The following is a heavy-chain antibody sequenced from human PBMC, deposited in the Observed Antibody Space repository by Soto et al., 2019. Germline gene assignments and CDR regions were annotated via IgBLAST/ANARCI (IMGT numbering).Heavy chain of an antibody. CDR3: ARDGIAANHRSGFDY. J-gene: IGHJ4*02. CDR2: INPSGGST. V-gene: IGHV1-46*01. D-gene: IGHD6-13*01. Sequence: ASVKVSCKAPGYTFTSYYMHWVRQAPGQGLEWMGIINPSGGSTSYAQKFQGRVTMTRDTSTSTVYMELSSLRSEDTAVYYCARDGIAANHRSGFDYWGQGTLVTVSS. CDR1: GYTFTSYY.